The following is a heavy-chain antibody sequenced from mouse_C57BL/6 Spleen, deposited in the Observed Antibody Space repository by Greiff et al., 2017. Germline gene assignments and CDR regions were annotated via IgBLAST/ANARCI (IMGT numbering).Heavy chain of an antibody. D-gene: IGHD2-3*01. CDR3: ARDDDGYHAY. J-gene: IGHJ2*01. V-gene: IGHV1-52*01. Sequence: QVQLQQPGAELVRPGSSVKLSCKASGYTFTSYWMHWVKQRPIQGLEWIGNIDPSDSEHHYNQKFKDKATLTVDKSSSTAYMQLSSLTSEDSAVYYCARDDDGYHAYWGQGTPLTVSS. CDR1: GYTFTSYW. CDR2: IDPSDSEH.